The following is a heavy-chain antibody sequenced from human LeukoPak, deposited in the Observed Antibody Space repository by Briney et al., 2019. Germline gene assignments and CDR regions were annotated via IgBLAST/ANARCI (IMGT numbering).Heavy chain of an antibody. CDR3: AKSSPHCSSGWYYFDY. Sequence: PGGSLRLSCAASGFTFSSYAMSWVRQAPGKGLEWVSAISGSGGSTYYADSVKGRFTISRDNSKNTLYLQMNSLRAEDTAVYYCAKSSPHCSSGWYYFDYWGQGTLVTVSS. V-gene: IGHV3-23*01. J-gene: IGHJ4*02. CDR1: GFTFSSYA. CDR2: ISGSGGST. D-gene: IGHD6-19*01.